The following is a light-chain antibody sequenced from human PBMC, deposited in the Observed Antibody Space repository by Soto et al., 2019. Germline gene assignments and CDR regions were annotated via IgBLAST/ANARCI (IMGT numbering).Light chain of an antibody. Sequence: QSALTQPASVSGSPGQSITISCSGISSDVGGYNYVSWYQQHPGKAPKLMIYDVGNRPSGVSNRFSGSKSGNTASLTISGLQAEDEADYYCSSYTSSRQGVFGGGTKVTVL. CDR3: SSYTSSRQGV. V-gene: IGLV2-14*01. CDR1: SSDVGGYNY. J-gene: IGLJ2*01. CDR2: DVG.